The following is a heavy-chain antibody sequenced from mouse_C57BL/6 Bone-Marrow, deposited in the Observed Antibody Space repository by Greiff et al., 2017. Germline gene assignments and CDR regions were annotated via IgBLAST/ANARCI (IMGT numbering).Heavy chain of an antibody. J-gene: IGHJ2*01. D-gene: IGHD1-1*01. CDR3: TPFTTVVAGDY. Sequence: VQLQQSGAELVRPGASVKLSCTASGFNIKDDYMHWVKQRPEQGLEWIGWIDPENGDTEYASKFQGKATIKEDTSPNTAYLQLSSLTSEDTAVYYCTPFTTVVAGDYWGQGTTLTVSS. CDR2: IDPENGDT. CDR1: GFNIKDDY. V-gene: IGHV14-4*01.